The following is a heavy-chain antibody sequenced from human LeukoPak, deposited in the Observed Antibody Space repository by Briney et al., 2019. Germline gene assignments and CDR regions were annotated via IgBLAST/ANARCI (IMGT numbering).Heavy chain of an antibody. CDR1: GYTFTSYG. J-gene: IGHJ4*02. V-gene: IGHV1-18*01. Sequence: GASVKVSCKASGYTFTSYGISWVRQAPGQGLEWMGWISAYNGNTNYAQKLQGRVTMTTDTSTSTAYMELRSLRSDDTAVYYCASTISVAVAGDYFDYWGQGTLVTVSS. D-gene: IGHD6-19*01. CDR2: ISAYNGNT. CDR3: ASTISVAVAGDYFDY.